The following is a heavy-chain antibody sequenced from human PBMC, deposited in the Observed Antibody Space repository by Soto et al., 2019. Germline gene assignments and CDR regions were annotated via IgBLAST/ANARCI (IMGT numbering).Heavy chain of an antibody. Sequence: EVQLVESGGGLVKPGGSLRLSCAASGFTFSTYSMNWVRQAPGKGLEWVSSISSTSNYIYYADSVKGRFTISRDNAKKSLFLQRNSLRAEDTAVYYCTTSSSGWYGSWGQGTLVAVSS. CDR3: TTSSSGWYGS. CDR2: ISSTSNYI. J-gene: IGHJ4*02. D-gene: IGHD6-19*01. V-gene: IGHV3-21*01. CDR1: GFTFSTYS.